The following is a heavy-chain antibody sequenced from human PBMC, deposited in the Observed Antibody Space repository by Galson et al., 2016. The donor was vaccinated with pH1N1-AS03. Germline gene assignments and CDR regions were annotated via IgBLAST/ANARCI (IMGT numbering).Heavy chain of an antibody. CDR1: GFTFSSYS. J-gene: IGHJ4*02. D-gene: IGHD2-8*02. V-gene: IGHV3-48*04. CDR2: IGSSIHTI. CDR3: ARAGECTGGVCYFCDF. Sequence: SLRLSCAASGFTFSSYSMNWVRQVPGKGLEWVSYIGSSIHTIYYADSVKGRFTISRDNAKTSLYLEMNSLRAEDTAVYFCARAGECTGGVCYFCDFWGQGTLVTVSS.